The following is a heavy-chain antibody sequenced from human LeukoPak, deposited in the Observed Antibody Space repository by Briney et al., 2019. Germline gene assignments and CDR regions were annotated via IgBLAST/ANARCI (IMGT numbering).Heavy chain of an antibody. D-gene: IGHD3-10*01. Sequence: SVKVSCKASGGTFSSYTISWVRQATGQGLEWMGRIIPILGIANYAQKFQGRVTITADKSTSTAYMELSSLRSEDTAVYYCARGGYGSGSFYYYYGMDVWGQGTTVTVSS. V-gene: IGHV1-69*02. J-gene: IGHJ6*02. CDR2: IIPILGIA. CDR3: ARGGYGSGSFYYYYGMDV. CDR1: GGTFSSYT.